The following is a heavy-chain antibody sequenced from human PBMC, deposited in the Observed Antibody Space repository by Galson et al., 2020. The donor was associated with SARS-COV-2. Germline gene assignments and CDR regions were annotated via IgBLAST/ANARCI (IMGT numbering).Heavy chain of an antibody. CDR1: GGSISSSTYY. J-gene: IGHJ5*02. CDR3: AREVVVVPAAIDWFDP. Sequence: ASETLSLTCTVSGGSISSSTYYWGWIRQPPGKGLEWIGTIYYSGSTYYNPSLKSRVTISVDTSKNQFSLKLSSVTAADTAVYYCAREVVVVPAAIDWFDPWGQGTLVTVSS. D-gene: IGHD2-2*01. CDR2: IYYSGST. V-gene: IGHV4-39*07.